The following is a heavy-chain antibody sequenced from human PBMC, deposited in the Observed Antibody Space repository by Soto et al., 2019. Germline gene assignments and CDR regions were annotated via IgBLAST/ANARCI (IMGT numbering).Heavy chain of an antibody. CDR3: ARVSAGFGPI. CDR1: GYSISSGYY. V-gene: IGHV4-38-2*01. CDR2: IYHSGST. J-gene: IGHJ3*02. Sequence: PSETLSLTCAVSGYSISSGYYWGWIRQPPGKGLEWIGSIYHSGSTYYNPSLKSRVTISVDTSKNQFPLKLSSVTAADTAVYYCARVSAGFGPIWGQGTMVTVSS. D-gene: IGHD3-10*01.